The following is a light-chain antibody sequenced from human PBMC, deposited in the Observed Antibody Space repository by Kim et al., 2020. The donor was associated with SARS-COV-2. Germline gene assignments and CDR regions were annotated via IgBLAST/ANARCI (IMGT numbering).Light chain of an antibody. V-gene: IGKV1-27*01. CDR1: QGISHD. J-gene: IGKJ1*01. CDR3: QKYNGAPWT. CDR2: AAS. Sequence: DIQMTKSPSSLSASVGDRVTITCRASQGISHDLAWYQQKPGKVPKLLIFAASALHSGVPSRFSGSGSGTDFTLTISSLQPEDVATYYCQKYNGAPWTFGQGTKVDIK.